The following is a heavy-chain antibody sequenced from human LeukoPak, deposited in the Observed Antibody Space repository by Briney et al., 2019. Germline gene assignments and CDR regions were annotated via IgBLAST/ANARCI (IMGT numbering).Heavy chain of an antibody. CDR1: GFTFSSYG. CDR2: ISYDGSNK. V-gene: IGHV3-30*03. CDR3: AREGQLVPHYYYYMDV. J-gene: IGHJ6*03. Sequence: AGGSLRLSCAASGFTFSSYGMHWVRQAPGKGLEWVAVISYDGSNKYYADSVKGRFTISRDNSKNTLYLQMNSLRAEDTAVYYCAREGQLVPHYYYYMDVWGKGTTVTVSS. D-gene: IGHD6-6*01.